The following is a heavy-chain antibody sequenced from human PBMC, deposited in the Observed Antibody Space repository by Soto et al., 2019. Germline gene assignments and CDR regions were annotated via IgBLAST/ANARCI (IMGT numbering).Heavy chain of an antibody. CDR3: ARRKDSSRYFYGMDV. CDR2: VHHTGTS. J-gene: IGHJ6*02. D-gene: IGHD6-13*01. CDR1: GGSFNDYF. Sequence: QVALQQWGAGLLKPSQTLSLTCGVHGGSFNDYFWTWIRQPPGKGLEWIGEVHHTGTSYYNPSLQSRLTSSVDTSKNQISLNLTSVTAADTALYYCARRKDSSRYFYGMDVWGQGTTVVVS. V-gene: IGHV4-34*02.